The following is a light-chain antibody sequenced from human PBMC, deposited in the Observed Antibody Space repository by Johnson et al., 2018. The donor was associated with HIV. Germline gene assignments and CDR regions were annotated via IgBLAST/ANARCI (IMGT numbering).Light chain of an antibody. CDR2: DNN. V-gene: IGLV1-51*01. Sequence: QAVLTQPPSVSAAPGQKVTISCSGSSSNIGNNYLSWYQHLPGTAPRLLIYDNNKRPSGIPDRFSGSKSGTSATLGITGLQTGDEADYYCGTWDSSLSKVFGTGTKVTVL. J-gene: IGLJ1*01. CDR3: GTWDSSLSKV. CDR1: SSNIGNNY.